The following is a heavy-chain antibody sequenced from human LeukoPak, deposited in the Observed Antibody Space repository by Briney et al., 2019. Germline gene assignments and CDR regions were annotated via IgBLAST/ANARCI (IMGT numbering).Heavy chain of an antibody. Sequence: SETLSLTGTASGGSISSYYWSWIRQPPGKGLEWIGYIYYSGSTNYNPSLKSRVAISVDTSKNQFSLKLSSVTAADTAVYYCARSPYGDYAGKAFDIWGQGTMVTVSS. CDR2: IYYSGST. CDR1: GGSISSYY. CDR3: ARSPYGDYAGKAFDI. J-gene: IGHJ3*02. D-gene: IGHD4-17*01. V-gene: IGHV4-59*01.